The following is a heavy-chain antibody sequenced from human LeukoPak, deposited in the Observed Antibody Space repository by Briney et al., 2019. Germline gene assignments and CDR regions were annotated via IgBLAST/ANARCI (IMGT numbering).Heavy chain of an antibody. Sequence: GGSLRLSCAASGFMFNAYAMTWVRQAPGKGLEGVSLISGSGAVTYYADSVKGRVTISRDNSKNTLYLQMTSLRVEDTAVYYCARRYSSSSTAEAYWGQGTLVTFSS. D-gene: IGHD6-6*01. CDR3: ARRYSSSSTAEAY. CDR2: ISGSGAVT. V-gene: IGHV3-23*01. CDR1: GFMFNAYA. J-gene: IGHJ4*02.